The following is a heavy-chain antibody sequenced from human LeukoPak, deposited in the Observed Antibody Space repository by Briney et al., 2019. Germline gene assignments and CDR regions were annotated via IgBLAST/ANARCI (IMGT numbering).Heavy chain of an antibody. Sequence: GGSLRLSCVASGFIFSDSGMHWVRQAPGQRLEWLANIKQDGIETYYLDSVKGRFTISRDSARNSVYLQMNSLRADETAVYFCARFIASPGPDAFDIWGQGTLVTVSS. CDR1: GFIFSDSG. V-gene: IGHV3-7*01. CDR2: IKQDGIET. CDR3: ARFIASPGPDAFDI. J-gene: IGHJ3*02. D-gene: IGHD6-13*01.